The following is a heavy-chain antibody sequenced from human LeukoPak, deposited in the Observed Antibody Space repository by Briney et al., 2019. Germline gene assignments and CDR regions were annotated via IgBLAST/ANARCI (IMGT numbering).Heavy chain of an antibody. J-gene: IGHJ4*02. D-gene: IGHD4-17*01. Sequence: SSETLSLTCAVYGGSFSGYYWSWIRQPPGKGLEWIGEINHSGSTNYNPSLKSRVTISVDTSKNQFSLKLSSVTAADPAVYYCARSSLRSPIVAFDYWGQGTLVTVSS. V-gene: IGHV4-34*01. CDR2: INHSGST. CDR1: GGSFSGYY. CDR3: ARSSLRSPIVAFDY.